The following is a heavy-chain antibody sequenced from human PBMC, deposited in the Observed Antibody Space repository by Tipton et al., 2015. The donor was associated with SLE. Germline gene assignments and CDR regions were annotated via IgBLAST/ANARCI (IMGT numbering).Heavy chain of an antibody. CDR1: GDSISSGPYY. V-gene: IGHV4-39*07. CDR3: ARLPSFWSGDYFAS. D-gene: IGHD3-3*01. CDR2: LYRSGDA. J-gene: IGHJ4*02. Sequence: TLSLTCSVSGDSISSGPYYWGWIRQPPGKGLEWIGSLYRSGDAYYSPSLQSRVSMSVDMSKNSFSLRLNSVTAADTAVYFCARLPSFWSGDYFASGGQGALVSVS.